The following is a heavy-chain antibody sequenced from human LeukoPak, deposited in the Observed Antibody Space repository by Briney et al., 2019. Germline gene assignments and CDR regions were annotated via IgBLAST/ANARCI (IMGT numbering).Heavy chain of an antibody. V-gene: IGHV3-9*01. CDR2: INWNSGSI. Sequence: GGSLRLSCAASGFTFSSYAMSWVRQAPGKGLEWVSSINWNSGSIAYADSVKGRFTISRDNAKNSLYLQMNSLRTEDTALYYCAKTLSGDYHDASDVWGQGTMVTVSS. CDR1: GFTFSSYA. CDR3: AKTLSGDYHDASDV. J-gene: IGHJ3*01. D-gene: IGHD1-26*01.